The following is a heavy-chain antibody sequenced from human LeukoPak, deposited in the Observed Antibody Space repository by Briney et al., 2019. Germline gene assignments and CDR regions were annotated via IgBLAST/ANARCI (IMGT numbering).Heavy chain of an antibody. J-gene: IGHJ4*02. D-gene: IGHD3-10*01. V-gene: IGHV1-3*01. Sequence: ASVTVSCKASGYTFTTFPMHWVRQAPGQRLEWMGWINAGNGATKYSQKFQGRVTITRDTSASTAYMELSSLTSEDTAVYYCARDRAGQFDYWGQGTLVTVSS. CDR2: INAGNGAT. CDR3: ARDRAGQFDY. CDR1: GYTFTTFP.